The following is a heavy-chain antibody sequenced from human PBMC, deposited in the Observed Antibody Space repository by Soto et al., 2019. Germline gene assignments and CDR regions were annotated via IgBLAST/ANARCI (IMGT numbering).Heavy chain of an antibody. CDR3: AKSWELRRFFAS. Sequence: QVQLQESGPGLVKPSGTLSLTCAVSGASIISENWWTWVRQSPGKGLEWIGEIHHTGSTTYNPSLDSRVTMSVDKSKNHFSLILSSVTAAGTALYYCAKSWELRRFFASWGQGTLVTVSS. CDR1: GASIISENW. D-gene: IGHD1-26*01. V-gene: IGHV4-4*02. J-gene: IGHJ4*02. CDR2: IHHTGST.